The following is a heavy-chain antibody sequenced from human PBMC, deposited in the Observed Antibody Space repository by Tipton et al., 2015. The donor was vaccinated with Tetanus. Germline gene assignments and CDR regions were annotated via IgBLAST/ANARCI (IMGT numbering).Heavy chain of an antibody. Sequence: RSLRLSCAASGFTFSSYGMHWVRQAPGKGLEWVAVISYDGSNKYYADSVKGRFTISRDNSKNTLYLQMNSLRAEDTAVYYCAKDSLGVVPAANGGNYFDYWGQGTLVTVSS. CDR3: AKDSLGVVPAANGGNYFDY. V-gene: IGHV3-30*18. CDR1: GFTFSSYG. CDR2: ISYDGSNK. J-gene: IGHJ4*02. D-gene: IGHD2-2*01.